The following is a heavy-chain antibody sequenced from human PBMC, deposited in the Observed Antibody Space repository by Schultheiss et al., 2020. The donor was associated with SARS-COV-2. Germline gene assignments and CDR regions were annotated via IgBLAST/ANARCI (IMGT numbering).Heavy chain of an antibody. CDR2: IIPIFGTA. V-gene: IGHV1-69*01. D-gene: IGHD4-17*01. Sequence: KISCKASGGTFSSYAISWVRQAPGQGLEWMGGIIPIFGTANYAQKFQGRVTITADESTSTAYMELSSLRSEDTAVYYCARMDGDYGNGLYWGQGTLVTVSS. CDR1: GGTFSSYA. CDR3: ARMDGDYGNGLY. J-gene: IGHJ4*02.